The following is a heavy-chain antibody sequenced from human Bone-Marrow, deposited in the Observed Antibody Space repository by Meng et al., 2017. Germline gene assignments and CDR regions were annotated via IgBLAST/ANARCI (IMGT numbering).Heavy chain of an antibody. CDR3: ARARTTNQSKYRNAYNWFDP. CDR2: IYHRGST. V-gene: IGHV4-30-2*01. D-gene: IGHD2/OR15-2a*01. J-gene: IGHJ5*02. Sequence: QLQLQESGSGLVKPSQTLSLTCAVSGGSISSGCYSWSWIRQPPGKGLEWIGYIYHRGSTHYNPSLKSRVIMSVDTSKNQFSLKLYSVTAADTAVYYCARARTTNQSKYRNAYNWFDPWGQGTLVTVSS. CDR1: GGSISSGCYS.